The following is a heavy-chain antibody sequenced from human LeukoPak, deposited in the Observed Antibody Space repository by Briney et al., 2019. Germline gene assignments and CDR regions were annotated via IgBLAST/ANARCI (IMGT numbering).Heavy chain of an antibody. CDR3: ASFRWAVGFEY. V-gene: IGHV4-34*01. CDR1: GGSFISGYY. CDR2: IHHSGST. D-gene: IGHD6-13*01. Sequence: PSETLSLTCAVYGGSFISGYYWTFIRQPPGKGLEWIGEIHHSGSTNYNPSLKSRVTISLDTSENQFSLKLNSVTAADTALYYCASFRWAVGFEYWGQGTLVTVSS. J-gene: IGHJ4*02.